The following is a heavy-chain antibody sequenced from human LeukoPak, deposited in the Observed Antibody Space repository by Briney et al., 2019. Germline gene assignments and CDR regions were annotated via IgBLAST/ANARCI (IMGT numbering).Heavy chain of an antibody. CDR1: GFTFSSYW. D-gene: IGHD2-15*01. Sequence: PGGSLRLSCAASGFTFSSYWMSWVRQAPGKGLEWVAFIQDDESNKFYADSVKGRFTISRDNSKNTLSLQMNSLRPEDTALYYCAKQMVERPHYYYMDVWGKGTTVTVSS. V-gene: IGHV3-30*02. J-gene: IGHJ6*03. CDR2: IQDDESNK. CDR3: AKQMVERPHYYYMDV.